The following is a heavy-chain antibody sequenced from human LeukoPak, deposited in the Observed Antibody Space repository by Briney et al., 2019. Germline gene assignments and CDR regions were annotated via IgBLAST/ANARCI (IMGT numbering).Heavy chain of an antibody. CDR1: GFTFSSYS. D-gene: IGHD5-12*01. Sequence: GGSLRLSCAASGFTFSSYSMNWVRQAPGKGLEWVSSISSSSSYIYYADSVKGRFTISRDNAKNSLYLQMNSLRAEDTAVYYCARDRGYGGYDPDWYFDLWGRGTLVTVSS. J-gene: IGHJ2*01. CDR3: ARDRGYGGYDPDWYFDL. CDR2: ISSSSSYI. V-gene: IGHV3-21*01.